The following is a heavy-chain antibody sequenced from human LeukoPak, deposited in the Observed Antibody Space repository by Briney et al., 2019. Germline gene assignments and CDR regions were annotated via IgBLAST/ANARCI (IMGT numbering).Heavy chain of an antibody. CDR2: ISAYNGNT. J-gene: IGHJ4*02. Sequence: ASVKVSCKASGYTFTSYGISWVRQAPGQGLEWMGWISAYNGNTNYAQKLQGRVTMTTDTSTSTAYMELRSLRSDDTAVYYCARDGYYYGSGGHLSNWGQGTLVTVSS. CDR1: GYTFTSYG. V-gene: IGHV1-18*01. CDR3: ARDGYYYGSGGHLSN. D-gene: IGHD3-10*01.